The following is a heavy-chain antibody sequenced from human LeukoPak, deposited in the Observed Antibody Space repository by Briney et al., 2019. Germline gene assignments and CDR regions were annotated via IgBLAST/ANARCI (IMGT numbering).Heavy chain of an antibody. Sequence: GGSLRLSCAASGFTFSSYAMSWVRQAPGRGLEWVSVISNSGITTFYADSVKGRFTISRDNSKDTLYLQMNSLRAEDTALYYCAKSIVPADKGNYYYGMDVWGRGTTVTVSS. V-gene: IGHV3-23*01. CDR3: AKSIVPADKGNYYYGMDV. CDR1: GFTFSSYA. D-gene: IGHD2-2*01. J-gene: IGHJ6*02. CDR2: ISNSGITT.